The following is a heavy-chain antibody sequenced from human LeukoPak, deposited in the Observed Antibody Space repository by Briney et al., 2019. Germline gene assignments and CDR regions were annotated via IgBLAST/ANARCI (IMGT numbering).Heavy chain of an antibody. Sequence: SQTLSLTCAISGDSVSSSTSAWNWVRQSPSRGLEWLGRTYYRSKWYNDYAESVKSRIAINPDTSNNQFSLHLNSVTPEDTAVYYCVRGGHFDYWGQGTLVTVSS. D-gene: IGHD3-16*01. CDR3: VRGGHFDY. CDR1: GDSVSSSTSA. J-gene: IGHJ4*02. CDR2: TYYRSKWYN. V-gene: IGHV6-1*01.